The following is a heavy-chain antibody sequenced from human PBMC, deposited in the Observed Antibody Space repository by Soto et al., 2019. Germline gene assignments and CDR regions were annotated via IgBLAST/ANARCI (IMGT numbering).Heavy chain of an antibody. D-gene: IGHD3-22*01. CDR2: ISGYNGDT. J-gene: IGHJ4*02. Sequence: QVQLVQSGAEVKKPGASVKVSCKTSGYSFTKYGISWVRQAPGQGLEWMGWISGYNGDTMYTQKLQDRVTMTTDTSTSTAYMELRSLRSDDTAVYYCARDPSNTSGYYQFFDYWGQGTQVTVSS. V-gene: IGHV1-18*01. CDR3: ARDPSNTSGYYQFFDY. CDR1: GYSFTKYG.